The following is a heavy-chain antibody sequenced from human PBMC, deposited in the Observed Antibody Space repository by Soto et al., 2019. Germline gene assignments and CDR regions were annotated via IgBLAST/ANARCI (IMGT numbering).Heavy chain of an antibody. V-gene: IGHV4-4*02. Sequence: LSEPLSLTFAVSGGPIRSSNWGSWVRQPPGKGLEWIGEIYHSGSTNYNPSLKSRVTISVDKSKNQFSLKLSSVTAADTAVYYCARSPDSSGYYPRRYYYGMDVWGQGTTVT. D-gene: IGHD3-22*01. J-gene: IGHJ6*02. CDR3: ARSPDSSGYYPRRYYYGMDV. CDR2: IYHSGST. CDR1: GGPIRSSNW.